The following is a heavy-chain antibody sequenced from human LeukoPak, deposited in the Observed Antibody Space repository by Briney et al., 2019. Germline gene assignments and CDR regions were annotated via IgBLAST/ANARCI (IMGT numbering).Heavy chain of an antibody. CDR2: IYYSGST. D-gene: IGHD3-22*01. V-gene: IGHV4-61*01. CDR3: ARCRSSGYNNWFDP. J-gene: IGHJ5*02. Sequence: PSGTLSLTCTVSGGSFSSGSYYWSWIRQPPGKGLEWIGYIYYSGSTNYNPSLKSRVTISVDTSKNQFSLKLSSVTAADTAVYYCARCRSSGYNNWFDPWGQGTLVTVSS. CDR1: GGSFSSGSYY.